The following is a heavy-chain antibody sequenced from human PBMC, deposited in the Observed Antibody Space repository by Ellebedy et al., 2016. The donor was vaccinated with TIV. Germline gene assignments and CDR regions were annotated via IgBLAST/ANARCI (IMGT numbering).Heavy chain of an antibody. V-gene: IGHV3-7*03. Sequence: PGGSLRLSCAASGFTFSSYWMSWVRQAPGKGLEWVANIKEDGREKNFVDSVKGRFTISRDNAKNSLYLQMSSLRAEDTAVYYCARDPAGRTWGAFDLWGQGTMATVSS. CDR1: GFTFSSYW. D-gene: IGHD1-26*01. CDR2: IKEDGREK. CDR3: ARDPAGRTWGAFDL. J-gene: IGHJ3*01.